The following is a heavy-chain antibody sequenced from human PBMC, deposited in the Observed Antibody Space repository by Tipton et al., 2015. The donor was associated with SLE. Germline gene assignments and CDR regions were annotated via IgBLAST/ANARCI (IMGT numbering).Heavy chain of an antibody. V-gene: IGHV3-15*01. Sequence: GSLRLSCAASGFTFSETWMSWVRQAPGKGLEWDGRIKSKIDGGATDYSAPVKGRFTISRDDSKNTLYLQMHSLKTEDTAVYYCTTDLAGPDAFDIWGQGTMVTVSS. CDR2: IKSKIDGGAT. D-gene: IGHD2-15*01. J-gene: IGHJ3*02. CDR3: TTDLAGPDAFDI. CDR1: GFTFSETW.